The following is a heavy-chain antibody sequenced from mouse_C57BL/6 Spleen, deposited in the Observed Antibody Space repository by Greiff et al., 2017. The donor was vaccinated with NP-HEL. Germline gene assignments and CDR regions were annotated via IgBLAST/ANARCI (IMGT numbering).Heavy chain of an antibody. J-gene: IGHJ4*01. CDR3: ARVMITRAYYYAMDY. Sequence: EVKVVESGGGLVKPGGSLKLSCAASGFTFSDYGMHWVRQAPEKGLEWVAYISSGSSTIYYADTVKGRFTISRDNAKNTLFLQMTSLRSEDTAMYYCARVMITRAYYYAMDYWGQGTSVTVSS. CDR1: GFTFSDYG. V-gene: IGHV5-17*01. D-gene: IGHD2-4*01. CDR2: ISSGSSTI.